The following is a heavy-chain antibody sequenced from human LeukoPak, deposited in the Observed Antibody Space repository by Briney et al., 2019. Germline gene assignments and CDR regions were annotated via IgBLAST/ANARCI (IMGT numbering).Heavy chain of an antibody. CDR3: ARDGGLGHCSSTSCPGDGMDV. V-gene: IGHV4-4*02. CDR2: IYHSGST. CDR1: VGSISSSNW. D-gene: IGHD2-2*03. J-gene: IGHJ6*02. Sequence: SETLSLTCAVSVGSISSSNWWSWVRQPPGKGLEWIGEIYHSGSTNYNPSLKSRVTISVDKSKNQFSLKLSSVTAADTAVYYCARDGGLGHCSSTSCPGDGMDVWGQGTTVTVSS.